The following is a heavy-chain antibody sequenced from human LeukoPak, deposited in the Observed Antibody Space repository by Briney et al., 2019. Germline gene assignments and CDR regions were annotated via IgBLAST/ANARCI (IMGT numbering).Heavy chain of an antibody. CDR2: IFYSGST. J-gene: IGHJ1*01. CDR1: GDSISTRTYH. CDR3: ALGYCGGGSCYAREYFQH. Sequence: SETLSLTCTVSGDSISTRTYHWGWTRQPPGKGLEWIGTIFYSGSTYYNPSLKSRVAISVDTSKNHFSLKLSSVTAADTAVYYCALGYCGGGSCYAREYFQHWGQGTLVTVSS. D-gene: IGHD2-15*01. V-gene: IGHV4-39*02.